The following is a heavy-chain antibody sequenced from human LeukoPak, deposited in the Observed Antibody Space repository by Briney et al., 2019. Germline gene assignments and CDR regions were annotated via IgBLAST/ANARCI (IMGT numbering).Heavy chain of an antibody. Sequence: ASVKVSCKASGYTFTSYGISWVRQAPGQGLEWMGWINPNSGGTNYAQKFQGRVTMTRDTSISTAYMELSRLRSDDTAVYYCARGSDYGDHDLGYWGQGTLVTVSS. CDR2: INPNSGGT. D-gene: IGHD4-17*01. CDR3: ARGSDYGDHDLGY. V-gene: IGHV1-2*02. CDR1: GYTFTSYG. J-gene: IGHJ4*02.